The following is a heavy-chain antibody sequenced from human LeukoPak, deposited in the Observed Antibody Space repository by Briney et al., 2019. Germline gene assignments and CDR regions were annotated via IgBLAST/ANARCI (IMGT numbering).Heavy chain of an antibody. CDR2: INSDGSST. CDR1: GFNFSDYS. CDR3: ATSRTFDY. J-gene: IGHJ4*02. D-gene: IGHD1-1*01. V-gene: IGHV3-74*01. Sequence: PGGSLRLSCAASGFNFSDYSMNWVRQAPGKGLVWVSRINSDGSSTSYADSVKGRFTISRDNTKNTLYLQMNSLRAEDTAMYYCATSRTFDYWGQGTLVTVSS.